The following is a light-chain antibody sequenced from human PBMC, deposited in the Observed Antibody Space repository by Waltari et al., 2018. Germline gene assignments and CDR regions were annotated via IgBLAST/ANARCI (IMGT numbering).Light chain of an antibody. Sequence: EIVMTQSPLSLPVTPGAPASIPCRSSQSLLHSNGYTYLDWYLQKPGQSPQLLIYLGSNRASGVPDRFSGSGSGTDFTLKISRVEAEDVGVYYCMQALQTPGTFGQGTKVEIK. CDR3: MQALQTPGT. CDR2: LGS. V-gene: IGKV2-28*01. J-gene: IGKJ1*01. CDR1: QSLLHSNGYTY.